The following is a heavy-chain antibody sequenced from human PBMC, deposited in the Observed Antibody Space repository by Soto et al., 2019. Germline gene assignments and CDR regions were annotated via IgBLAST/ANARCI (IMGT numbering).Heavy chain of an antibody. D-gene: IGHD7-27*01. CDR1: GYTFTGYY. CDR2: INPNSGGT. CDR3: ARAGDYYYYGMDV. Sequence: ASVKVSCKASGYTFTGYYTHWVRQAPGQGLEWMGWINPNSGGTNYAQKFQGRVTMTRDTSISTAYMELSRLRSDDTAVYYCARAGDYYYYGMDVWGQGXTVTVSS. V-gene: IGHV1-2*02. J-gene: IGHJ6*02.